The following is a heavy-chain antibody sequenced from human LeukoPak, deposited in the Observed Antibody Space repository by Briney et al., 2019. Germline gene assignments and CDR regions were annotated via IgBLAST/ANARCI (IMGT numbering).Heavy chain of an antibody. CDR1: GFTVSSNY. V-gene: IGHV3-53*01. J-gene: IGHJ6*02. D-gene: IGHD3-10*01. Sequence: GGSLRLSCAASGFTVSSNYMSWVRQAPGKGLEWVSVIYSGGSTYYADSVKGRFTISRDNSKNTLYLQMNSLRAEDTAVYYCARYGLYYYGSDGGVWGQGTTVTVSS. CDR2: IYSGGST. CDR3: ARYGLYYYGSDGGV.